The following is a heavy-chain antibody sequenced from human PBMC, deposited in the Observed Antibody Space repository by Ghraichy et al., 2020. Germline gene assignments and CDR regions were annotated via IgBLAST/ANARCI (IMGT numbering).Heavy chain of an antibody. CDR1: SGSFSSSGYY. Sequence: SETLSLTCTVSSGSFSSSGYYWSWVRQPPGKGREWNGSIYYSGSTSYNPSLKSRVTISVYTSKNQFSLKLSSVTAADTAVYYCARLGAGTFDYWGQGTLVTVSS. CDR2: IYYSGST. V-gene: IGHV4-39*01. D-gene: IGHD6-13*01. J-gene: IGHJ4*02. CDR3: ARLGAGTFDY.